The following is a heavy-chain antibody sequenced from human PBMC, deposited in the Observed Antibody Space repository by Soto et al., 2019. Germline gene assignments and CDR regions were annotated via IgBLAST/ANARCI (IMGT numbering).Heavy chain of an antibody. CDR3: TDPLPDY. Sequence: WGSLRISCASSVFTFSNALMSWVRQAPGKGLEWVGRIKSKTDGGTTDYVAPVKGRFTISRDDSKNTLYLQMNSLKTEDTAAYYCTDPLPDYWGQGTLVTVSS. V-gene: IGHV3-15*01. J-gene: IGHJ4*02. CDR2: IKSKTDGGTT. CDR1: VFTFSNAL. D-gene: IGHD2-2*01.